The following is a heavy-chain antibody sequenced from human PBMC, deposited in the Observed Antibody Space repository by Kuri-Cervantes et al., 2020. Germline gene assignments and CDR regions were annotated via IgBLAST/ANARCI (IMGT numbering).Heavy chain of an antibody. Sequence: GESLKISCAASGFTFSSYHMSWVRQAPGKGLEWVSAISGSGGSTYYADSVKGRFTISRDNSKNTLYLQMNSLRAEDTAVYYCAKGTTTSIAARLGYYYYMDVWGKGTTVTVSS. D-gene: IGHD6-6*01. CDR3: AKGTTTSIAARLGYYYYMDV. CDR2: ISGSGGST. V-gene: IGHV3-23*01. J-gene: IGHJ6*03. CDR1: GFTFSSYH.